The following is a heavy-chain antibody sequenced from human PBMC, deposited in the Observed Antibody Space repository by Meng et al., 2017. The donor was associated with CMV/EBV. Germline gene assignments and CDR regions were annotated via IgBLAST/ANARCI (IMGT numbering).Heavy chain of an antibody. D-gene: IGHD2-15*01. J-gene: IGHJ4*02. CDR1: GFTFTNAA. V-gene: IGHV3-15*01. Sequence: LSWEVSGFTFTNAAMTWVRQASGRGLEWIGRIKSKIDGGKIDYAAPVRGRFAISRDDSKATVYLQIDTLEIEDTGMYYCTTLLRGFWGQGTLVTVSS. CDR2: IKSKIDGGKI. CDR3: TTLLRGF.